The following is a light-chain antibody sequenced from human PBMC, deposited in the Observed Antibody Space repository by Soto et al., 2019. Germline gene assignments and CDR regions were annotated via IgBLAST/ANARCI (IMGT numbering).Light chain of an antibody. Sequence: ALAQPASVSESPGQSITISCTGTSSDVGGYDYVSWYQLHPGKAPKLMVFEVSNRPSGVSYRFSGSKSGNTASLTISGLQAEDEADYFCSSYSISTAYLFGTGTKVTVL. V-gene: IGLV2-14*01. J-gene: IGLJ1*01. CDR3: SSYSISTAYL. CDR2: EVS. CDR1: SSDVGGYDY.